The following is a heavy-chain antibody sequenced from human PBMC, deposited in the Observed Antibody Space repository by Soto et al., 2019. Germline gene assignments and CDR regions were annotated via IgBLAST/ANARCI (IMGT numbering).Heavy chain of an antibody. CDR2: INPSGGST. Sequence: ASVKVSCKASGYTFTSYYMHWVRQAPGQGLEWMGIINPSGGSTSYAQKFQGRVTMTRDTSTSTVYMELSSPRSEDTAVYYCAALFRYCSSTSCRYGMDVWGQGTTVTVSS. D-gene: IGHD2-2*01. J-gene: IGHJ6*02. CDR3: AALFRYCSSTSCRYGMDV. CDR1: GYTFTSYY. V-gene: IGHV1-46*01.